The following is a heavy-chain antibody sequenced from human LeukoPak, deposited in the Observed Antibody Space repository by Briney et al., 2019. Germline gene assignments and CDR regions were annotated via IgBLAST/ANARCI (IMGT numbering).Heavy chain of an antibody. Sequence: GESLKISCKGSGYSFTSYWIGWVRQMPGKGLEWMGIIYPGDSDTRYSPSFQGQVTISADKSISTAYLQWSSLKAPDTAMYYRAKSVYYDSSGYPYYFDYWGQGTLVTVSS. CDR3: AKSVYYDSSGYPYYFDY. CDR1: GYSFTSYW. D-gene: IGHD3-22*01. V-gene: IGHV5-51*01. CDR2: IYPGDSDT. J-gene: IGHJ4*02.